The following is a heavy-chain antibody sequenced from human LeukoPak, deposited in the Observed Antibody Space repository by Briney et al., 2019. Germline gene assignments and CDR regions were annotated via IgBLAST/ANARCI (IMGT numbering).Heavy chain of an antibody. CDR3: ARDGSSSPFFDY. V-gene: IGHV3-21*01. D-gene: IGHD2-2*01. Sequence: GGSLRLSCAASGFTFSSYSMNWVRQAPGKGLEWVSSISSSSSYIYYADSVKGRFTISRDNAKNSLYLQMNSLRAEDTAVYYRARDGSSSPFFDYWGQGTLVTVSS. J-gene: IGHJ4*02. CDR1: GFTFSSYS. CDR2: ISSSSSYI.